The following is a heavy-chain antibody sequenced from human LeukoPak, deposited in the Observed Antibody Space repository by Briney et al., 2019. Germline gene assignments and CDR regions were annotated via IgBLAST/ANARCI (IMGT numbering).Heavy chain of an antibody. J-gene: IGHJ3*02. Sequence: PGGSLRLSCAASGFTFTNHAMHWVRQAPGKGLEYVSAISSNGGSTYYANSVKGRFTISRDNSKNTLYLQMGSLRAEDMAVYYCAREPESDAFDIWGQGTMVTVPS. CDR2: ISSNGGST. V-gene: IGHV3-64*01. CDR1: GFTFTNHA. CDR3: AREPESDAFDI.